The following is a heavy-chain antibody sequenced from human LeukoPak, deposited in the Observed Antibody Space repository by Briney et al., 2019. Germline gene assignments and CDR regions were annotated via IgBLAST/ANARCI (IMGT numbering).Heavy chain of an antibody. J-gene: IGHJ4*02. CDR3: ATVLLFGFGGASWDY. CDR1: GDTLTELS. Sequence: ASVKVSCKVSGDTLTELSMHWVRQAPGKGLEWMGGFDPEDGETIYAQKFQGRVTMTEDTSTDTACMELSSLRSEDTAVYYCATVLLFGFGGASWDYWGQGTLVTVSS. CDR2: FDPEDGET. D-gene: IGHD1-26*01. V-gene: IGHV1-24*01.